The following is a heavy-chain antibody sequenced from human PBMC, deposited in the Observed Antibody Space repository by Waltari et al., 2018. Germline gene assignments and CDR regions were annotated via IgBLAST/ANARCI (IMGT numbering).Heavy chain of an antibody. CDR2: IVVGSGNT. CDR1: GSTFSSSV. CDR3: AADGSWTSGWYELDY. Sequence: QMHLVQSGPEVKKPGTSVEVSCKASGSTFSSSVVQWVRPARGQRPEWIGWIVVGSGNTNYAQTFRERVTITRDKPTNTAYMMLSSLTSEDTAVYYCAADGSWTSGWYELDYWGQGTLVTVSS. J-gene: IGHJ4*02. V-gene: IGHV1-58*01. D-gene: IGHD6-19*01.